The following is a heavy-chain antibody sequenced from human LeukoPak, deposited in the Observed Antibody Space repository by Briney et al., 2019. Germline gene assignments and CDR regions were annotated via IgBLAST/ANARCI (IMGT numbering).Heavy chain of an antibody. CDR2: INHSRST. CDR1: GGSFSGYY. CDR3: ARGRIAAAGNRRGYYFDY. J-gene: IGHJ4*02. D-gene: IGHD6-13*01. V-gene: IGHV4-34*01. Sequence: SETLSLTCAVYGGSFSGYYWSWIRQPPGKGLEWIGEINHSRSTNYNPSLKSRVTISIDTSKNQFSLKLSSVTAADTAVYYCARGRIAAAGNRRGYYFDYWGQGTLVTVSS.